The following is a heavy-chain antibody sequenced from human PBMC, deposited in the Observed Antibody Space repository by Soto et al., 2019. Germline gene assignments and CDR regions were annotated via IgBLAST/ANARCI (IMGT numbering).Heavy chain of an antibody. V-gene: IGHV4-34*01. D-gene: IGHD4-4*01. CDR3: ARLTTVTTYAYYGMDV. CDR1: GGSFSGYY. J-gene: IGHJ6*02. CDR2: INHSGST. Sequence: SETLSLTCAVYGGSFSGYYWSWIRQPPGKGLEWIGEINHSGSTNYNPSLKSRVTISVDTSKNQFSLKLSSVTAADTAVYYCARLTTVTTYAYYGMDVWGQGTTVTVSS.